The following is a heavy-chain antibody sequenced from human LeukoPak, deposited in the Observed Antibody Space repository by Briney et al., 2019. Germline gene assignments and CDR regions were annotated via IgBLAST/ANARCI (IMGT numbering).Heavy chain of an antibody. CDR3: AKDLGGSVDY. CDR1: GFTFSSYA. V-gene: IGHV3-23*01. Sequence: GGSLRLSCAASGFTFSSYATSWVRQAPGKGLEWVSAISGSGGSTYYADSVKGRFTISRDNSKNTLCLQMNSLRAEDTAVYYCAKDLGGSVDYWGQGTLVTVSS. J-gene: IGHJ4*02. CDR2: ISGSGGST. D-gene: IGHD4-23*01.